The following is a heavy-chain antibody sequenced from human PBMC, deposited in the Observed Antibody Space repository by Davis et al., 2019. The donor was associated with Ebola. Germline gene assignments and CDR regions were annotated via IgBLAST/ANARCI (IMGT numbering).Heavy chain of an antibody. CDR3: ARDYYYYGMDV. CDR2: IYYSGST. V-gene: IGHV4-59*01. Sequence: MPSETLSLTCTVSGGSISSYYWSWIRQPPGKGLEWNGYIYYSGSTNYNPSLKSRVTITVDTSKNQFSLKLSSVTAADTAVYYCARDYYYYGMDVWGQGTTVTVSS. J-gene: IGHJ6*02. CDR1: GGSISSYY.